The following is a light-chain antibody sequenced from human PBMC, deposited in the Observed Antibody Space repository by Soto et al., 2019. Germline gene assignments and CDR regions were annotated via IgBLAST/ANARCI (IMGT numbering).Light chain of an antibody. CDR1: QDISHY. V-gene: IGKV1-33*01. Sequence: DIQMTQSPSSLSASVGDRVTITCQASQDISHYLNWYQQKPGKAPKLLIYDASNLETGVPSRFSGSGSGTDFTFTISSLQPEDIATYYCQQYDNPPPLTFGGGTKVEIK. J-gene: IGKJ4*01. CDR3: QQYDNPPPLT. CDR2: DAS.